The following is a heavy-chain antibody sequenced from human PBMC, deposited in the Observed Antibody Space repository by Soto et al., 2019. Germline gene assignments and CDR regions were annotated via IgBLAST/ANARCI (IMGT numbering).Heavy chain of an antibody. CDR1: GYTLPELS. CDR2: YDPEDGET. D-gene: IGHD1-26*01. Sequence: ASVKVSCKVSGYTLPELSVHWVRQAPGKGLEWMAAYDPEDGETIYAQKFQGRVTMTEDTSTDTAYIEVSGLRSEDTAVYYCATGLPRVGATFGPWGQGTLVTVS. CDR3: ATGLPRVGATFGP. J-gene: IGHJ5*02. V-gene: IGHV1-24*01.